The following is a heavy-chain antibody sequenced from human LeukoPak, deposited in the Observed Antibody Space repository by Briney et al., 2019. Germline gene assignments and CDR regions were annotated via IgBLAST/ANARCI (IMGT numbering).Heavy chain of an antibody. CDR3: ARGPTVTNPFDY. CDR1: GGSISSYY. D-gene: IGHD4-17*01. V-gene: IGHV4-4*07. Sequence: SENLSLTCTVSGGSISSYYWNWIRQPAGKGLEWIGRISPSGSADYNPSLKSRVTMSVDTSKNLFSLKLSSVTAADTAIYYCARGPTVTNPFDYWGQGTLVTVSS. CDR2: ISPSGSA. J-gene: IGHJ4*02.